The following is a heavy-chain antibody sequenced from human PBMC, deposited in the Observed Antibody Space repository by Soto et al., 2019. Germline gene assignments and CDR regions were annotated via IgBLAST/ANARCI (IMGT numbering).Heavy chain of an antibody. D-gene: IGHD6-13*01. CDR2: ISSSSTYT. CDR1: GFTFSDYY. CDR3: ARSGDMAAAGT. J-gene: IGHJ5*02. V-gene: IGHV3-11*05. Sequence: QVQLVESGGGLVKPGGSLRLSCAASGFTFSDYYMTWIRQAPGKGLQCISSISSSSTYTNYADSVKGRFTISRDNAKNSLYLQMNSLRAEDTAVYYCARSGDMAAAGTWGQGTLVTVSS.